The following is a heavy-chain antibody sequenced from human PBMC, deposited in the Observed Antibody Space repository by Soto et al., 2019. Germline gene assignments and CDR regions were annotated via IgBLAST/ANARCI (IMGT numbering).Heavy chain of an antibody. CDR2: IYYSGST. V-gene: IGHV4-59*08. D-gene: IGHD6-13*01. J-gene: IGHJ5*02. CDR3: ARMGAAAGRLRNWFDP. Sequence: SETLSLTCTVSGGSISSYYWSWIRQPPGKGLEWIGYIYYSGSTNYNPSLKSRVTISVDTSKNQFSLKLSSVTAADTAVYYCARMGAAAGRLRNWFDPWGQGTLVTVSS. CDR1: GGSISSYY.